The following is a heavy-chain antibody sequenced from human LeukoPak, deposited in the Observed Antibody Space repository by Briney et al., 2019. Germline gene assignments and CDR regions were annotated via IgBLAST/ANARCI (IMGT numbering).Heavy chain of an antibody. D-gene: IGHD4-17*01. CDR3: ARQGGYGDSTHLDY. V-gene: IGHV4-59*11. CDR1: GGSIGSHY. J-gene: IGHJ4*02. Sequence: SETLSLTCTVSGGSIGSHYWSWVRQPPGKGLEWIGYIYYTGSTKYNPSLKSQVTISVDTSKNQFSLKLSSVTTGDTALYYCARQGGYGDSTHLDYWGRGTLVTVSS. CDR2: IYYTGST.